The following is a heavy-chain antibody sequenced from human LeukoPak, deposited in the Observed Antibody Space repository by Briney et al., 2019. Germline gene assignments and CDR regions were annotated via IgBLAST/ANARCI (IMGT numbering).Heavy chain of an antibody. CDR2: ISGSGGST. Sequence: GGSLRLSCAASGFTFSSYAMSWVRQAPGKGLEWVSAISGSGGSTYYADSVKGRFTISRDNAKNSLYLQMNSLRAEDTAVYYCARLSGSYYYYYYMDVWGKGTTVTVSS. V-gene: IGHV3-23*01. D-gene: IGHD1-26*01. CDR1: GFTFSSYA. CDR3: ARLSGSYYYYYYMDV. J-gene: IGHJ6*03.